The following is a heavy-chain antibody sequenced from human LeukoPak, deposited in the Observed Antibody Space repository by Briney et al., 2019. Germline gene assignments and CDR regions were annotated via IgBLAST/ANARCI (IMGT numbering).Heavy chain of an antibody. V-gene: IGHV3-7*03. CDR3: ARGRGYCSSTSCYFFGFDY. Sequence: GGSLRLSCAASGFTFSSYWMSWVRQAPGKGLEWVANIKQDGSEKYYVDSVKGRFTISRDNAKNSLYLQMNSLRAEDTAVYYCARGRGYCSSTSCYFFGFDYWGQGTLSPSPQ. CDR2: IKQDGSEK. J-gene: IGHJ4*02. D-gene: IGHD2-2*01. CDR1: GFTFSSYW.